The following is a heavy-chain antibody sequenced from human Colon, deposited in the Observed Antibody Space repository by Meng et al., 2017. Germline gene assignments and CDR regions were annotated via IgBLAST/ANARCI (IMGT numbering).Heavy chain of an antibody. CDR2: INAGSGNT. Sequence: QVHLVQSGAEVKKPGASVKLSGKASGNTFTSNTIHWVRQAPGQRPEWMGWINAGSGNTKYSLKFQNRVTLTRDTSASTAYLEVKSLTSRDTAVYYCVRDPTGGSFHYFDSWCQGALVTVSS. CDR3: VRDPTGGSFHYFDS. J-gene: IGHJ4*02. CDR1: GNTFTSNT. V-gene: IGHV1-3*01. D-gene: IGHD1-14*01.